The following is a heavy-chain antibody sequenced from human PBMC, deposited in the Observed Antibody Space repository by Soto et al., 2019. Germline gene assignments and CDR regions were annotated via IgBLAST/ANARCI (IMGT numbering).Heavy chain of an antibody. CDR2: ISAYNGNT. CDR3: ARGVTPYYFDY. Sequence: ASVQVSCKASGYTFTSYGISWVRQAPGQGLEWMGWISAYNGNTKNAQKLQGRVTMTTDTSTSTAYMELRSLRSDDTAVYYCARGVTPYYFDYWGQGTLVTVSS. V-gene: IGHV1-18*01. J-gene: IGHJ4*02. D-gene: IGHD4-4*01. CDR1: GYTFTSYG.